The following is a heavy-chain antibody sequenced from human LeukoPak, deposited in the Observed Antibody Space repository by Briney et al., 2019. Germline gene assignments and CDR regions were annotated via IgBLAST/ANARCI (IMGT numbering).Heavy chain of an antibody. CDR2: IYYSGST. CDR3: ARGNYYGSGSYIWYFDL. J-gene: IGHJ2*01. D-gene: IGHD3-10*01. CDR1: GGSISSHY. Sequence: SETLSLTCTVSGGSISSHYWSWIRQPPGKGLEWIGYIYYSGSTNYNPSLKSRVTISVDTSKNQFSLKLSSVTAADTAVYYCARGNYYGSGSYIWYFDLWGRGTLVTVSS. V-gene: IGHV4-59*11.